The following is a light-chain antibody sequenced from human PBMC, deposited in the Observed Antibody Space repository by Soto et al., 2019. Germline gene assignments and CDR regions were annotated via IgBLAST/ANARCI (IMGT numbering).Light chain of an antibody. J-gene: IGKJ1*01. CDR2: WAS. Sequence: DIVMTQSPDSLAVSLGERATINCKSSQSVLYSSNNTNYLAWYQQKPGQPPKLLIYWASTRESGVPDRFSGSGAGTDFTLTSSSLQAEDVAVYYCQQYVSTPRTFGQGTKVEIK. CDR3: QQYVSTPRT. V-gene: IGKV4-1*01. CDR1: QSVLYSSNNTNY.